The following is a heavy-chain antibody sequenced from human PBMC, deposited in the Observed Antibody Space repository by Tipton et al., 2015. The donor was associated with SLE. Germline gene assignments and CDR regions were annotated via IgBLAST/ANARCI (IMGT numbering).Heavy chain of an antibody. D-gene: IGHD6-13*01. CDR3: ARELEGVGSQQLVN. J-gene: IGHJ4*02. CDR2: IYYSGST. V-gene: IGHV4-59*12. CDR1: GGSISTYY. Sequence: TLSLTRTVSGGSISTYYWSWIRQPPGKGLEWIGYIYYSGSTNYNPSLKTRVTMSVDTSKIQFSLKLSSVTAADTAVYYCARELEGVGSQQLVNWGQGTLVTVSS.